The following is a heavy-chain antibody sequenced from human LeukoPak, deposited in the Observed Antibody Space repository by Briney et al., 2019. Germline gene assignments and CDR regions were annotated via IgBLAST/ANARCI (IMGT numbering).Heavy chain of an antibody. CDR2: IHYSGAT. D-gene: IGHD2-2*02. J-gene: IGHJ6*02. Sequence: SETLSLNCSVSGVSVDSRYWSWVRQPPEKGLEWIGYIHYSGATNYNPSLKSRVSISIDTPRNHFSLSLSSVTAADTAVYYCAKELYHTEDHSKGDGLDVWGQGTTVTVSS. CDR3: AKELYHTEDHSKGDGLDV. V-gene: IGHV4-59*02. CDR1: GVSVDSRY.